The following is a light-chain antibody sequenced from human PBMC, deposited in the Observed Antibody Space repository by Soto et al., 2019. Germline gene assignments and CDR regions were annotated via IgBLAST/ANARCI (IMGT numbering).Light chain of an antibody. J-gene: IGKJ5*01. CDR3: QQYGSSLPVT. Sequence: EIVLTQSPCTLSLSPGERATLSCRASQSVSSNLAWYQQKPGQAPRLLIYGASSRATGIPDRFSGSGSGTDFTLTISRLEPEDFAVYYCQQYGSSLPVTFGQGTRLEIK. V-gene: IGKV3-20*01. CDR1: QSVSSN. CDR2: GAS.